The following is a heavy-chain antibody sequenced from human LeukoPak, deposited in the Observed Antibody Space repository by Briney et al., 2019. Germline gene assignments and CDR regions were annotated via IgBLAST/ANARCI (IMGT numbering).Heavy chain of an antibody. CDR2: IYYSGST. V-gene: IGHV4-39*01. Sequence: PSETLSLTCTVSGGSIRSSSYYWGWLRQPPGKELEWIGSIYYSGSTYYNASLKSRGTISVDTSKNQFSLKLNSVTAADTAVYFCARQVVAVAGTGYFDYWGQGTLVTVSS. CDR3: ARQVVAVAGTGYFDY. J-gene: IGHJ4*02. CDR1: GGSIRSSSYY. D-gene: IGHD6-19*01.